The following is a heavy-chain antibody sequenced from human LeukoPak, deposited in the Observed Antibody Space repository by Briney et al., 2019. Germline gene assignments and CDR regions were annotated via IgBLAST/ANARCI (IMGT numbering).Heavy chain of an antibody. J-gene: IGHJ4*02. CDR1: GGSVSSGGYY. V-gene: IGHV4-31*03. D-gene: IGHD6-19*01. CDR3: ARHAYSSGWSLDY. Sequence: SQTLSLTCTVSGGSVSSGGYYWGWIRQHPGKGPEWIGSIYYSGSTYYNPSLKSRVTISVDTSKNQFSLKLSSVTAADTAVYYCARHAYSSGWSLDYWGQGTLVTVSS. CDR2: IYYSGST.